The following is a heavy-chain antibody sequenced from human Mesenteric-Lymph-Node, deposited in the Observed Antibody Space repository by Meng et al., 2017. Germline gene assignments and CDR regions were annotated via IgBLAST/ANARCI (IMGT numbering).Heavy chain of an antibody. V-gene: IGHV3-21*01. Sequence: GGSLRLSCAASGFTFSSYSMNWVRQAPGKGLEWVSSISSSSSYIYYADSVKGRFTISRDNAKNSLYLQMNSLRAEDTAVYYCARKRGEENIHIETVVIRPYNWFDPWGQGTLVTVSS. CDR3: ARKRGEENIHIETVVIRPYNWFDP. CDR1: GFTFSSYS. J-gene: IGHJ5*02. CDR2: ISSSSSYI. D-gene: IGHD3-3*01.